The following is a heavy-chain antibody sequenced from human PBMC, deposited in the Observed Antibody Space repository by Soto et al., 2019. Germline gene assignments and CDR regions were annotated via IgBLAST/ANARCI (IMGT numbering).Heavy chain of an antibody. V-gene: IGHV6-1*01. CDR2: TYYRSKWYN. J-gene: IGHJ4*02. D-gene: IGHD3-22*01. CDR1: GGSVSSNRAA. CDR3: ARSGPGGYIDY. Sequence: SQTLSRTCASSGGSVSSNRAAWNCIRQSPSRGLEWLGRTYYRSKWYNHYAVSVKSRITVNPDTSKNQFSLQLNSVTPEDTAVYYCARSGPGGYIDYWGQGTLVTVSS.